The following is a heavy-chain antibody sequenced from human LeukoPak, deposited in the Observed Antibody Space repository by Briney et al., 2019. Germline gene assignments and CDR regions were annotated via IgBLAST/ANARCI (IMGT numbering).Heavy chain of an antibody. D-gene: IGHD5-18*01. CDR1: GYSIRSSNW. CDR3: ARWIPQEGARYFDY. J-gene: IGHJ4*02. V-gene: IGHV4-28*01. Sequence: SETLSLTCVVSGYSIRSSNWWGWVRQPPGKGLVWIGHIHYSGSTYNNPSLKSRLTMSVDTSKNQFFLKLTSVTAEDTAVYYCARWIPQEGARYFDYWGQGTLVTASS. CDR2: IHYSGST.